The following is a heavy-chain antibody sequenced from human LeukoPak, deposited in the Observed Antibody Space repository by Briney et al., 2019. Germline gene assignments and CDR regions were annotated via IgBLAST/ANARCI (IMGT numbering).Heavy chain of an antibody. J-gene: IGHJ4*02. V-gene: IGHV4-59*01. D-gene: IGHD5-18*01. CDR3: ARDRSAMASDY. CDR2: IYYSGST. Sequence: SETLSLTCTVSGGSISSYYWSWIRQPPGKGLEWIGYIYYSGSTNYNPSLKSRVTISVDTSKNQFSLKLSSVIAADTAVYYCARDRSAMASDYWGQGTLVTVSS. CDR1: GGSISSYY.